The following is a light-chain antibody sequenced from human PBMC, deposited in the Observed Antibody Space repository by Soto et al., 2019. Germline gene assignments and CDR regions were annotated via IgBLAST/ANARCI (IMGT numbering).Light chain of an antibody. CDR2: GAS. CDR3: QQYNHWPPLT. J-gene: IGKJ4*01. Sequence: EIVMTQSPATLSVSPGERATLSCRASQSVGRNLAWYQQKPGQAPRLLIYGASTRATGIPARFSGSGSGREYTPTMSSLQSEDFAIYSCQQYNHWPPLTCGGGTKVEIK. V-gene: IGKV3-15*01. CDR1: QSVGRN.